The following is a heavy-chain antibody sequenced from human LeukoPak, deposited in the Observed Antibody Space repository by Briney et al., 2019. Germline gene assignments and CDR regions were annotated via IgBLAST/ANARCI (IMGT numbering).Heavy chain of an antibody. D-gene: IGHD7-27*01. J-gene: IGHJ4*02. CDR1: GGSISSGSYY. Sequence: PSETLSLICTVSGGSISSGSYYWGWIRQPPGKGLEWIGNSYYTGSTYYNPSHKSRVTISVDTSKNQYSLKLSSVTAAESAVYCCARALSNWGQFDYWGQGTLVTVSS. CDR3: ARALSNWGQFDY. CDR2: SYYTGST. V-gene: IGHV4-39*07.